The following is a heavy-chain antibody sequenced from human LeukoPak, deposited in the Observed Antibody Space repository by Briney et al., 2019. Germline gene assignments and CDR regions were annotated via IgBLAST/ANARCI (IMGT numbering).Heavy chain of an antibody. CDR1: GGSVSSGSYY. CDR2: IYYSGST. J-gene: IGHJ3*02. D-gene: IGHD3-22*01. CDR3: ARGLYYYDSSGHQIDLDAFDI. Sequence: PSETLSLTCTVSGGSVSSGSYYWSWIRQPPGKGLEWIGYIYYSGSTNYNPSLKSRVTISEDTSKNQFSLKLSSVTAADTAVYYCARGLYYYDSSGHQIDLDAFDIWGQGTMVTVSS. V-gene: IGHV4-61*01.